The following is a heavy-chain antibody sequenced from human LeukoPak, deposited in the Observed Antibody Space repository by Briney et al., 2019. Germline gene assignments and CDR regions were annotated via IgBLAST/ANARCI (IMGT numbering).Heavy chain of an antibody. CDR2: INPSGGST. CDR1: GYTFTSYY. CDR3: AMIVVVIPGNDAFDI. J-gene: IGHJ3*02. V-gene: IGHV1-46*03. D-gene: IGHD3-22*01. Sequence: ASVKVSCKASGYTFTSYYMHWVRQAPGQGLEWMGKINPSGGSTSYARKFQGRVTMARDTSTSTVYMELSSLRSEDTAVYYCAMIVVVIPGNDAFDIWGQGTMVTVSS.